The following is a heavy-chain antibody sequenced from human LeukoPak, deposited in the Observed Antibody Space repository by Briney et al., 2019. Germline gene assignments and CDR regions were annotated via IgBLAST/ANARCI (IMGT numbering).Heavy chain of an antibody. CDR3: ARSGFDDAFDI. D-gene: IGHD3-10*01. Sequence: SETLSLTCTVAGGSISSYYWRWIRQPPGKGLEWIGYIYYSGSTNYNPSLKSRVTISVDTSKNQFSLKLSSVTAADTAVYYCARSGFDDAFDIWGQGTMVTVSS. V-gene: IGHV4-59*01. CDR2: IYYSGST. J-gene: IGHJ3*02. CDR1: GGSISSYY.